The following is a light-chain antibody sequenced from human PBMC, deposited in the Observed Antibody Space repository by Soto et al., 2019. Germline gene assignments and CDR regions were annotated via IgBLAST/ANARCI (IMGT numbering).Light chain of an antibody. Sequence: EIVMTQSPATLSVSPGDRATLSCRASQSVSSNLAWYQQRPGQAPRLLIYGASTRATGISARFSGSGSGTEFTLTISSLQSEDFAVYYCQQYHNWPITFGQGTKVDIK. CDR3: QQYHNWPIT. CDR2: GAS. CDR1: QSVSSN. J-gene: IGKJ1*01. V-gene: IGKV3-15*01.